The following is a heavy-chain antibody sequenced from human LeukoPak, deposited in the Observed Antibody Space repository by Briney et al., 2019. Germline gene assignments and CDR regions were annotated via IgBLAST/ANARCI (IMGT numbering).Heavy chain of an antibody. CDR1: GFTFSDYY. D-gene: IGHD3-22*01. J-gene: IGHJ3*02. Sequence: GGSLRLSCAASGFTFSDYYMSWIRQAPGQGLEWVSYISSSGSTIYYADSVKGRFTISRDNAKNSLYLQMNSLRAEDTAVYYCARDARLGYYYDSSGLGDAFDIWGQGTMFTVSS. CDR2: ISSSGSTI. CDR3: ARDARLGYYYDSSGLGDAFDI. V-gene: IGHV3-11*04.